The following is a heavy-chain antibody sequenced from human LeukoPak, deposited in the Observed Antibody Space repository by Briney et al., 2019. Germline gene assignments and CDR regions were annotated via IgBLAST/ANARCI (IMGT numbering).Heavy chain of an antibody. CDR2: IYYSGST. Sequence: SETLSFTCTVSGGSISSSSYYWGWIRQPPGKGLEWIGSIYYSGSTYYNPSLKSRVTISVDTSKNQFSLKLSSVTAADTAVYYCARLATPGRIVATIHFDYWGQGTLVTVSS. D-gene: IGHD5-12*01. CDR3: ARLATPGRIVATIHFDY. J-gene: IGHJ4*02. V-gene: IGHV4-39*01. CDR1: GGSISSSSYY.